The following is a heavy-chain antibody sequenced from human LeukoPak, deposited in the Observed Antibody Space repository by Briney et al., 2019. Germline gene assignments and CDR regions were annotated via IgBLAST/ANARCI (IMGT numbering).Heavy chain of an antibody. V-gene: IGHV4-4*07. CDR3: SRDMVWETLMYWFDP. CDR1: GASINGYF. D-gene: IGHD3-10*01. J-gene: IGHJ5*02. Sequence: SETLSLTCTVSGASINGYFWSWIRQSAGKGLEWIGRIYGSGSTNYNPSLESRATVSSDTSKNQLSLKLRSVTAADTAVYYCSRDMVWETLMYWFDPWGPGILVTVS. CDR2: IYGSGST.